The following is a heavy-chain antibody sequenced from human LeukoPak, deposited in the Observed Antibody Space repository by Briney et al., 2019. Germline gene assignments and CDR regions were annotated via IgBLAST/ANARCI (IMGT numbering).Heavy chain of an antibody. D-gene: IGHD2-15*01. J-gene: IGHJ4*02. CDR3: AKDRRYCSGGSCDLFDY. CDR2: IRYDGSNK. CDR1: GFTFSSYG. V-gene: IGHV3-30*02. Sequence: PGGSLRLSCAASGFTFSSYGMHWVRQAPGKGLEWVAFIRYDGSNKYYADSVKGRFTISRDNSKNTLYLQMNSLGAEDTAVYYCAKDRRYCSGGSCDLFDYWGQGTLVTVSS.